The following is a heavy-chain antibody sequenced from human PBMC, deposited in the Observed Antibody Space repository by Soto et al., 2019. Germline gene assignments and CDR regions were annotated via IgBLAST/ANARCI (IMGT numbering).Heavy chain of an antibody. D-gene: IGHD2-8*01. CDR1: GYPFTNYG. Sequence: ASVKVSCKASGYPFTNYGISWVRQAPGQGLEWMGWISGDNGKTKYAQKFQGRVTMNTDTSTSTAYMELRSLSSDDTAVYCCERDHEDIVLMMSELYYYYGMDVWGQGATVTVSS. V-gene: IGHV1-18*04. CDR2: ISGDNGKT. CDR3: ERDHEDIVLMMSELYYYYGMDV. J-gene: IGHJ6*02.